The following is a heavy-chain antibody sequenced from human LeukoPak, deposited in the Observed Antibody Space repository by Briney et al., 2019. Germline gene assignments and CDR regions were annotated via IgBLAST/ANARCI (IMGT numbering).Heavy chain of an antibody. D-gene: IGHD3-22*01. J-gene: IGHJ5*02. V-gene: IGHV1-69*13. CDR1: GGTFSSYA. CDR2: IIPIFGTA. Sequence: ASVKVSFKASGGTFSSYAISWVRQAPGQGLEWMGGIIPIFGTANYAQKFQGGVTITADESTSTAYMELSSLRSEDTAVYYCARDRPLGYYDSSGYGFDPWGQGTLVTVSS. CDR3: ARDRPLGYYDSSGYGFDP.